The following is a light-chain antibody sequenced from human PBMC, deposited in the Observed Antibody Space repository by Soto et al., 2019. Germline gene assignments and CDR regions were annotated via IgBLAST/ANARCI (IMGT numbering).Light chain of an antibody. CDR2: DAS. CDR1: QDISNY. J-gene: IGKJ4*01. CDR3: QQYDNSPPLT. Sequence: DIQMTQSPSSLSASVGDRVTITCQASQDISNYLNWYQQKPGKAPKLLIYDASNLETGVPSRFSGSGSGTDFTFTISSLQPEDIATYYCQQYDNSPPLTFGGGTQVEIK. V-gene: IGKV1-33*01.